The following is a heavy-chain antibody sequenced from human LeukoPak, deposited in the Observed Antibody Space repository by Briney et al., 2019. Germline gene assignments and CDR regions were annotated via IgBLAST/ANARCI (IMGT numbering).Heavy chain of an antibody. D-gene: IGHD3-3*01. V-gene: IGHV1-2*02. J-gene: IGHJ3*02. CDR3: ARRLAHYDFWSGQHIPAFAFDI. CDR1: GYTFTGYY. Sequence: ASVKVSCKTSGYTFTGYYMQWVRQAPGQGLEWMGWINPQSGDTNYAQKFQGRVTMTWDTSISSVYMELSSLRFDDTAVYYCARRLAHYDFWSGQHIPAFAFDIWGQGTMVTVSS. CDR2: INPQSGDT.